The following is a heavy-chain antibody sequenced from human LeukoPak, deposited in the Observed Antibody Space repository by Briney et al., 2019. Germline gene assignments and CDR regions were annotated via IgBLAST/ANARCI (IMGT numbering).Heavy chain of an antibody. D-gene: IGHD7-27*01. CDR2: IYYSGST. CDR1: GGSISSSCYY. Sequence: PSETLSLTCTVSGGSISSSCYYWGWLRPPPGKGLEWIGSIYYSGSTYYNPSLKSRVTIFVDTSKNQFSLKLSSVTAADTAVYYCAAGDDYYYYYMHVWGKGTTVTVSS. V-gene: IGHV4-39*01. J-gene: IGHJ6*03. CDR3: AAGDDYYYYYMHV.